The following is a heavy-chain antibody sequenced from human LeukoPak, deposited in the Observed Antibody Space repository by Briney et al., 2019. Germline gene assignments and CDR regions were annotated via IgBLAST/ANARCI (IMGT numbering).Heavy chain of an antibody. J-gene: IGHJ5*02. D-gene: IGHD6-13*01. CDR1: GFTFSSYW. CDR3: ARGSGGSSWYNWFDP. V-gene: IGHV3-7*03. CDR2: IKQDGSEK. Sequence: GGSLRLSCAASGFTFSSYWVTWVRQAPGKGLEWVANIKQDGSEKYYVASVKGRFTISRDNAKSSLYLQMNSLRVEDTAVYYCARGSGGSSWYNWFDPWGQGTLVTVSS.